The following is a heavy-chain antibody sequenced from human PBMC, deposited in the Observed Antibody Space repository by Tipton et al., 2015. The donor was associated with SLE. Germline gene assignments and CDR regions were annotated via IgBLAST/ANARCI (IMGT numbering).Heavy chain of an antibody. D-gene: IGHD3-22*01. V-gene: IGHV4-38-2*02. Sequence: TLSLTCTVSGASVSNYYWGWIRQPPGKGLEWIGSIYHSGSTYYNPSLKSRVTISVDKSKNQFSLKLSSVTAADTAVYYCARVGYYYELHYWGQGTLVTVSS. CDR3: ARVGYYYELHY. J-gene: IGHJ4*02. CDR2: IYHSGST. CDR1: GASVSNYY.